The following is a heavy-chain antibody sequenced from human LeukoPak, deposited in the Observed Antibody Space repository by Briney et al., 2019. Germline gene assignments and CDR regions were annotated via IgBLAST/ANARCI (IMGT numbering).Heavy chain of an antibody. CDR3: ARDVGYRYAQMFFDI. CDR2: IWYDGSNK. CDR1: GFTFSSHG. V-gene: IGHV3-33*01. D-gene: IGHD5-18*01. Sequence: PGGSLRLSCAASGFTFSSHGMHWGRQAPGKGLEWVALIWYDGSNKYYADSVKGRFTISRDNAKNSLYLQMNSLRAEDTAMYYCARDVGYRYAQMFFDIWGQGTMVTVSS. J-gene: IGHJ3*02.